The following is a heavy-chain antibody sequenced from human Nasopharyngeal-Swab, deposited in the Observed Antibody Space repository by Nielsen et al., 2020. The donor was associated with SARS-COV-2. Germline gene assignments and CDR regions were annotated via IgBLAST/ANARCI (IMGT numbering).Heavy chain of an antibody. CDR2: ISGSGGST. Sequence: GESLKISCAASGFTFSSYAMSWVRQAPGKGLEWVSAISGSGGSTHYADSVKGRFTISRDNSKNTLYLQMNSLRAEDTAVYYCARDSEAMAYSFDYWGQGTLVTVSS. V-gene: IGHV3-23*01. CDR1: GFTFSSYA. D-gene: IGHD5-18*01. CDR3: ARDSEAMAYSFDY. J-gene: IGHJ4*02.